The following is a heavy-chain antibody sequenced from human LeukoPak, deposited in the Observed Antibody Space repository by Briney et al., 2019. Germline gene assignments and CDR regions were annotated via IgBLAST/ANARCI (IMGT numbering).Heavy chain of an antibody. CDR2: IYSGGST. CDR3: ARALGYCSSSSCAYYFDY. V-gene: IGHV3-53*01. J-gene: IGHJ4*02. Sequence: PGGSLRLSCAASGFTVSSNYMSWVRQAPGKGLEWVSVIYSGGSTYYADNVKGRFTISRDNSKNTLYLQMNSLRAEDTAVYYCARALGYCSSSSCAYYFDYWGQGTLVTVSS. D-gene: IGHD2-15*01. CDR1: GFTVSSNY.